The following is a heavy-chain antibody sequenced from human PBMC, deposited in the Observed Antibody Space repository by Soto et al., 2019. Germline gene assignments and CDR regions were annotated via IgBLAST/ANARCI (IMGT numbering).Heavy chain of an antibody. CDR1: GFTFSSYA. Sequence: GGSLRLSCAASGFTFSSYAMSWVRQAPGKGLEWVSAISGSGGSTYYTDSVKGRFTISRDNSKNTLYLQMNSLRAEDTAVYYCAKKDRYDFWSGYPDYWGQGTLVTVSS. J-gene: IGHJ4*02. V-gene: IGHV3-23*01. CDR2: ISGSGGST. CDR3: AKKDRYDFWSGYPDY. D-gene: IGHD3-3*01.